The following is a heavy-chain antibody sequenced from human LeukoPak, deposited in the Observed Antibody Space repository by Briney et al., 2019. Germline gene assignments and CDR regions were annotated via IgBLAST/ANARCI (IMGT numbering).Heavy chain of an antibody. V-gene: IGHV3-23*01. CDR2: ISGSGGST. CDR1: GFTFSSYA. Sequence: PGGSLRLSCAASGFTFSSYAMSWVRQAPGKGLEWVSAISGSGGSTYYADSVKGRFTISRDNSKNTLYLQMNSLRAEDTAVYYCANLSPSRIQLWHSYGMDVWGQGTTVTVSS. CDR3: ANLSPSRIQLWHSYGMDV. D-gene: IGHD5-18*01. J-gene: IGHJ6*02.